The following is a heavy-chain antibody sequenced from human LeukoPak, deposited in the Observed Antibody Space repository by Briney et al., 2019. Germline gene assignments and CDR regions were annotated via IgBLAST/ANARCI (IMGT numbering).Heavy chain of an antibody. CDR2: IVVGSGNT. J-gene: IGHJ5*02. Sequence: ASVKVSCKASGFTFTSSAMQWVRQARGQRLGGLGWIVVGSGNTNYAQKFQERVTITRDMSTSTAYMELSSLRSEDTAVYYCAADVPNSSGYPWGQGTLVTVSS. V-gene: IGHV1-58*02. CDR1: GFTFTSSA. CDR3: AADVPNSSGYP. D-gene: IGHD3-22*01.